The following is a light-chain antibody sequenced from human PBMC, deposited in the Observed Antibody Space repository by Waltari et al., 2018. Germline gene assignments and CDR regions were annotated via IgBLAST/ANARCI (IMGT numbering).Light chain of an antibody. CDR3: QQYNNWPRT. CDR2: GAS. Sequence: EIVMTQSPATLSVSPGERVTLSRRASQSVSRNFAWYQQKPGQAPRLLIYGASTRATGIPARFSGSGSGTEFTLTISSLQSEDFAVYYCQQYNNWPRTFGQGTKVEIK. CDR1: QSVSRN. V-gene: IGKV3-15*01. J-gene: IGKJ1*01.